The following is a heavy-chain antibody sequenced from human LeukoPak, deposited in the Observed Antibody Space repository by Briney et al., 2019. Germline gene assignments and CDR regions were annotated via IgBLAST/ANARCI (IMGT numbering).Heavy chain of an antibody. CDR2: IKQDGSEK. CDR3: VRDRGAARPNDC. CDR1: GFTFSSYW. Sequence: GGSLRLSCAVSGFTFSSYWMSWVHQGPGKGLEWVANIKQDGSEKYYVDSVRGRFTISRDNAKKSLSLEMNSLRAEDTALYYCVRDRGAARPNDCWGQGTQVTVSS. V-gene: IGHV3-7*03. J-gene: IGHJ4*02. D-gene: IGHD6-6*01.